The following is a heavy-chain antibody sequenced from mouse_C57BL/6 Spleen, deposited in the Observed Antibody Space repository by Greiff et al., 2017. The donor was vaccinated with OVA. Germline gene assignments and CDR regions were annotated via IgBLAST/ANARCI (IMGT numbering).Heavy chain of an antibody. V-gene: IGHV5-4*01. CDR3: ARDRAGFDY. CDR2: ISDGGSYT. J-gene: IGHJ2*01. CDR1: GFTFSSYA. Sequence: DVQLVESGGGLVKPGGSLKLSCAASGFTFSSYAMSWVRQTPEKRLEWVATISDGGSYTYYPDNVKGRFTISRDNAKNNLYLQMSHLKSEDTAMYYCARDRAGFDYWGQGTTLTVSS.